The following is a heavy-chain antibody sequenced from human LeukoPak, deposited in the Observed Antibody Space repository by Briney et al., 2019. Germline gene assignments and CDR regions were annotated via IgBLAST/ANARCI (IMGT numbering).Heavy chain of an antibody. CDR2: IYPGDSDT. CDR3: ARQVVAASPFDP. D-gene: IGHD2-15*01. CDR1: GYSFSSYW. V-gene: IGHV5-51*01. J-gene: IGHJ5*02. Sequence: GESLRISCQGSGYSFSSYWLGWVRQMPGKGLEWMGIIYPGDSDTRYSPSFQGQVTISADKSISTAYLQWSSLKASDTAMYYCARQVVAASPFDPWGQGTLVTVSS.